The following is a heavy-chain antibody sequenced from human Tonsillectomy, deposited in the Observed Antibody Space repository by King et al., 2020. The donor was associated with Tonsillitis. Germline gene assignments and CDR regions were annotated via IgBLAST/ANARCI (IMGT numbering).Heavy chain of an antibody. V-gene: IGHV1-24*01. Sequence: GQLVQSGAEVKKPGASVKVSCKVSGYTLSELSMHWVRQAPGKGLEWMGGFDPEEGETVHAQKFQGRVTMTEDSSTDTAYMELSSLRSEDTAVYYCATVPIVARPYSHYGMDVWGQGTTVTVSS. CDR3: ATVPIVARPYSHYGMDV. CDR1: GYTLSELS. D-gene: IGHD6-6*01. J-gene: IGHJ6*02. CDR2: FDPEEGET.